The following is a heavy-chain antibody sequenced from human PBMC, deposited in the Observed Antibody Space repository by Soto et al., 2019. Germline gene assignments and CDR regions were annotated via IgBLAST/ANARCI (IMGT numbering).Heavy chain of an antibody. Sequence: GESLEISGHCSGYTFTSYLIDCVRQVPGKGLEWMWIIYPGDSDTRYSPSFQGQVTISADKSISTDYLQWSSLKVSDAAMDYCARLGGRYYDSSGDMDVWGQGTTVTVSS. CDR2: IYPGDSDT. D-gene: IGHD3-22*01. CDR3: ARLGGRYYDSSGDMDV. CDR1: GYTFTSYL. V-gene: IGHV5-51*01. J-gene: IGHJ6*02.